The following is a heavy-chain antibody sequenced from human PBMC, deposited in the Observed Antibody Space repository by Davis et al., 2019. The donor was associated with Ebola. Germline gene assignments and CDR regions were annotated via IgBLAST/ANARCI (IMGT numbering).Heavy chain of an antibody. D-gene: IGHD3-22*01. J-gene: IGHJ4*02. CDR2: IYYSGST. V-gene: IGHV4-39*07. CDR3: ARLVYYYDSSGYSDY. Sequence: PSETLSLTCTVSGGSISSSSYYWGWIRQPPGKGLEWIGSIYYSGSTYYNPSLKSRVTISVDTSKNQFSLKLSSVPAADTAVYYCARLVYYYDSSGYSDYWGQGTLVTVSS. CDR1: GGSISSSSYY.